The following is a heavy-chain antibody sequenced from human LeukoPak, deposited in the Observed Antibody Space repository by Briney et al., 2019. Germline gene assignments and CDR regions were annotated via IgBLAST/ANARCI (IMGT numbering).Heavy chain of an antibody. Sequence: SVKVSCKASGGTFSSYAISWVRQAPGQGLEWMGGIIPIFCTANYAQKFQGRVTITTDESTSTAYIELSSLRSEDTAVYYCARGSSAPWWFDPWGQGTLVTVSS. J-gene: IGHJ5*02. V-gene: IGHV1-69*05. CDR2: IIPIFCTA. D-gene: IGHD2-2*01. CDR1: GGTFSSYA. CDR3: ARGSSAPWWFDP.